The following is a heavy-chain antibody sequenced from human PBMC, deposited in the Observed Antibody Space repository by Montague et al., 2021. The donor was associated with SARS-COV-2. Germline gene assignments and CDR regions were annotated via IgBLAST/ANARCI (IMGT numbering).Heavy chain of an antibody. CDR1: GFMFSDYD. CDR3: ARVEITLVRGLIVRRLDS. D-gene: IGHD3-10*01. J-gene: IGHJ4*02. V-gene: IGHV3-11*01. CDR2: ISDSSTTK. Sequence: SLRLSCAASGFMFSDYDMSWVRQAPGKGLEWVSYISDSSTTKDYAGSVKGRFTISRDNAKKSLYLQMNSLRVEDTAVYYCARVEITLVRGLIVRRLDSWGQGTLVTVSS.